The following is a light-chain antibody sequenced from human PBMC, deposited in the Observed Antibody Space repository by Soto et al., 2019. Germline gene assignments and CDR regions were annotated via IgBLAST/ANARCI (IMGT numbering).Light chain of an antibody. J-gene: IGKJ5*01. CDR2: DAS. CDR1: HSVSSY. CDR3: QQRSNLLYT. Sequence: ENVLKKSPATLSLYTGERATLSCRASHSVSSYLAWYQQKPGQAPRLLIYDASNRATGIPARFSGSGSGTDFTLTISSLEPEDFVVYCCQQRSNLLYTFGQGTRLEIK. V-gene: IGKV3-11*01.